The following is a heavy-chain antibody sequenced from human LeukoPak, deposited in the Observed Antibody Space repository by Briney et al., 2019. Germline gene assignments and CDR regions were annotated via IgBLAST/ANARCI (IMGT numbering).Heavy chain of an antibody. V-gene: IGHV4-39*01. Sequence: TSETLSLTCTVSGGSITSTNYYWGWIRRPPGKGLVWIGSIYYSGATFYNPSLRSRVTISVDTSKNQFSLKLSSVTAADTAVYYCARLIPFSGWLYYFDFWGQGTLVTVSS. CDR2: IYYSGAT. CDR1: GGSITSTNYY. D-gene: IGHD6-19*01. CDR3: ARLIPFSGWLYYFDF. J-gene: IGHJ4*02.